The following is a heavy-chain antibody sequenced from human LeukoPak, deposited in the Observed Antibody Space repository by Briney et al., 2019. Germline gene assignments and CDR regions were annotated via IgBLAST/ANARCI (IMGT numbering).Heavy chain of an antibody. D-gene: IGHD2-2*01. CDR3: ARGPDIVVVPAATYNWFDP. Sequence: GASVKVSCKASGGTFSSYAISWVRQAPGQGLEWMGGTIPIFTTTTYAQKFQGRVRIITDESTSTVYMELSSLRSEDTAVYYCARGPDIVVVPAATYNWFDPWGQGTLVTVSS. CDR1: GGTFSSYA. V-gene: IGHV1-69*05. J-gene: IGHJ5*02. CDR2: TIPIFTTT.